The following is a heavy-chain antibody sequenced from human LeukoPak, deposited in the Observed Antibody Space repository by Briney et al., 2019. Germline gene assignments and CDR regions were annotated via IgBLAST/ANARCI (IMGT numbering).Heavy chain of an antibody. CDR1: GGSINNYY. V-gene: IGHV4-59*01. D-gene: IGHD4-23*01. CDR3: ARADYGGNSAAFAI. Sequence: SETLSLTCSASGGSINNYYWNWIRQPPGKGLEWIGYIYSSGSTYFNPSLTSRVTISVDASRSRFSLSLTSVTAADTAVYYCARADYGGNSAAFAIWGQGTMVTVSS. J-gene: IGHJ3*02. CDR2: IYSSGST.